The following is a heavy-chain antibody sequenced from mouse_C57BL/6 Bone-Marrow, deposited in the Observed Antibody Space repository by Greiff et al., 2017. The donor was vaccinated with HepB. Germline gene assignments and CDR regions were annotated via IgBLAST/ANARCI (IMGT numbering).Heavy chain of an antibody. V-gene: IGHV1-42*01. Sequence: EVQLQQSGPELVKPGASVKISCKASGYSFTGYYMNWVKQSPEKSLEWIGEINPRTGGTTYNQKFKAKATLTVDKSSSTAYMQLKSLTSEDSAVYYCAREEWAMDYWGQGTSVTVSS. D-gene: IGHD1-3*01. J-gene: IGHJ4*01. CDR2: INPRTGGT. CDR3: AREEWAMDY. CDR1: GYSFTGYY.